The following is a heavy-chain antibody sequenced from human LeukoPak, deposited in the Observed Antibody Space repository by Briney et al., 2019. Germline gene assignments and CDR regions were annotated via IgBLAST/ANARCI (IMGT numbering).Heavy chain of an antibody. D-gene: IGHD6-19*01. CDR1: GGSFSGYY. CDR3: ARVDDSSGIDY. Sequence: SETLSLTCAVYGGSFSGYYWSWIRQPPGKGLEWIGEINHSGSTNYNPSLKSRVTISVDTSKNQFSLKLSFVTAADTAVYYCARVDDSSGIDYWGQGTLVTVSS. V-gene: IGHV4-34*01. J-gene: IGHJ4*02. CDR2: INHSGST.